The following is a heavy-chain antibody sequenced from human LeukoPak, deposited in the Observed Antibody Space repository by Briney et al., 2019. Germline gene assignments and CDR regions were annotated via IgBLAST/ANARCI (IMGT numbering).Heavy chain of an antibody. CDR1: GFTFSSYA. CDR3: AKGEYDIPGYYGMDV. Sequence: PGGSLRLSCAASGFTFSSYAMSWVRQAPGKGLEWVSAISGSGGSTYYADSVKGRFTISRDNSKNTLYLQMNSLRAEDTAVYYCAKGEYDIPGYYGMDVWGQGTTVTVSS. CDR2: ISGSGGST. V-gene: IGHV3-23*01. D-gene: IGHD3-9*01. J-gene: IGHJ6*02.